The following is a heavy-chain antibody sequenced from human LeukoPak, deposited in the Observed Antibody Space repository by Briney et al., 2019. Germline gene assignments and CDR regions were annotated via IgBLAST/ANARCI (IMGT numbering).Heavy chain of an antibody. Sequence: PSETLSLTCTVSDGSISSSSFYWGWIRQPPGKGLEWIGSMFYKGTTYYSPSLESRVTISVDMSKNLCSLKLSSVTAADTAVYYCVGEEYGTGSYYKSSDWGQGTLVSVSS. J-gene: IGHJ4*02. CDR3: VGEEYGTGSYYKSSD. CDR2: MFYKGTT. D-gene: IGHD3-10*01. V-gene: IGHV4-39*01. CDR1: DGSISSSSFY.